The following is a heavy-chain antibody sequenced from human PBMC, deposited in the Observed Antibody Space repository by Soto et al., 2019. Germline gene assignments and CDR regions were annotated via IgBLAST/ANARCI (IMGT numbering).Heavy chain of an antibody. V-gene: IGHV1-18*01. J-gene: IGHJ4*02. CDR3: ARPGRGYCSSTSCYNTYYFDY. CDR1: GYTFTIYG. CDR2: ISAYNGNT. D-gene: IGHD2-2*01. Sequence: GASVKVSCKASGYTFTIYGINWVRQAPGQGLEWMGWISAYNGNTNYAQKLQGRVTMTTDTSTSTAYMELRSLRSDDTAVYYCARPGRGYCSSTSCYNTYYFDYWGQGTLVTVS.